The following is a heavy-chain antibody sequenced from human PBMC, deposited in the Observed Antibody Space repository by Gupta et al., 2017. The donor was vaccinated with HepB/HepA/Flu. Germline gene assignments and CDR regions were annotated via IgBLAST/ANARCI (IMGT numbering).Heavy chain of an antibody. CDR3: ARLKPRLGFSAFYMDV. V-gene: IGHV4-39*01. D-gene: IGHD3-3*01. CDR1: SASINSNIFY. Sequence: QLQLQESGPGLVKPSVTLSLMCNVPSASINSNIFYWAWIRQSPGKGLECLASFVSGDRVSYIPSLRDRISMSVDTSKNQFSLKLTSVTVADTAIYYCARLKPRLGFSAFYMDVWGNGTTVTVSS. CDR2: FVSGDRV. J-gene: IGHJ6*03.